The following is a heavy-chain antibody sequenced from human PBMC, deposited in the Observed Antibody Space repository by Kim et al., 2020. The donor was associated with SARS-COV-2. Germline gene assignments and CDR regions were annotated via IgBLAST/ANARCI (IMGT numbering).Heavy chain of an antibody. CDR2: IRSKAYGGTT. D-gene: IGHD3-10*01. V-gene: IGHV3-49*03. J-gene: IGHJ4*02. CDR3: TRNVLLWFGELSEIDY. Sequence: GGSLRLSCTASGFTFGDYAMSWFRQAPGKGLEWVGFIRSKAYGGTTEYAASVKGRFTISRDDSKSIAYLQMNSLKTEDTAVYYCTRNVLLWFGELSEIDYWGQGSLVTVSS. CDR1: GFTFGDYA.